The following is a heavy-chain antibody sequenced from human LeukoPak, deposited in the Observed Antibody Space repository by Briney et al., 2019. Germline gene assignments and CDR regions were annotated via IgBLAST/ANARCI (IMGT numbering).Heavy chain of an antibody. CDR1: GGSISSYY. J-gene: IGHJ6*02. CDR2: IYYSGST. V-gene: IGHV4-59*01. CDR3: ARLIRLDDYYYGMDV. Sequence: SETLSLTCAVSGGSISSYYWSWIRQPPGKGLEWVGYIYYSGSTNYDPSLKSRVTISVDTSKNQFSLKLSSVTAADTAVYYCARLIRLDDYYYGMDVWGQGTTVTVSS. D-gene: IGHD1-1*01.